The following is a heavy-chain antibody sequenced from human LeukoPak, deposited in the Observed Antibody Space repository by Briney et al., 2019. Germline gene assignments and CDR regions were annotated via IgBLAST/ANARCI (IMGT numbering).Heavy chain of an antibody. Sequence: VASVKVSCKTSGYTFTNYGVSWVRQAPGQGLKWMGWISPYNDNSNYAEKFQGRVTLTTDRSTNTVYMGLANLRSDDTAVYFCARDLMPNAVDGELFDYWGQGTLVTVSS. J-gene: IGHJ4*02. CDR2: ISPYNDNS. CDR3: ARDLMPNAVDGELFDY. CDR1: GYTFTNYG. D-gene: IGHD1-7*01. V-gene: IGHV1-18*04.